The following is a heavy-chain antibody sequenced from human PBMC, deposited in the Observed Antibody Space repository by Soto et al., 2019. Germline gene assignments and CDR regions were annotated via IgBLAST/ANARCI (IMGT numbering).Heavy chain of an antibody. CDR2: FEAEDGET. J-gene: IGHJ5*01. D-gene: IGHD2-2*01. CDR3: ATSRVIVLVPATMLGWFDS. CDR1: GYTLTELS. V-gene: IGHV1-24*01. Sequence: QVQLVQSGAEVKKPGASVKVSCKVSGYTLTELSMYWVRQSPEKGLEWMGGFEAEDGETIYVQTFQVRVTMTEDTSTDTAYIGLSSLRSEVTAVYYWATSRVIVLVPATMLGWFDSRGQGTLVTVSS.